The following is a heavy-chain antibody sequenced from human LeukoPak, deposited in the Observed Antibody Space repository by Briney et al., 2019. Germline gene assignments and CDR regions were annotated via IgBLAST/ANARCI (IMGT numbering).Heavy chain of an antibody. J-gene: IGHJ4*02. V-gene: IGHV3-23*01. CDR3: AKRTGVTELHFDH. CDR2: ISENGGGA. D-gene: IGHD1-7*01. Sequence: GGSLRLSCAASGFTFSNYVMGWVRQAQGKGLEWVSAISENGGGADYANSVRGRFTISRDNSQNTLYQQMNSLRAEDTAVYYCAKRTGVTELHFDHWGQGTLVTVSS. CDR1: GFTFSNYV.